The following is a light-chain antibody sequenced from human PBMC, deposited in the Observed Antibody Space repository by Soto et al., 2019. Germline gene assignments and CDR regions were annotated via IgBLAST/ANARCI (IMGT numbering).Light chain of an antibody. CDR1: QSVSSN. CDR3: QQYNKWPLT. Sequence: EIVVTQSPATLSVSPGERATLSCRASQSVSSNLAWYQQKPGQAPRLLIYGVSTRATGIPVRFSGSGSGTEFTLTISSLQSEDFAVYYCQQYNKWPLTFGGGTEVEI. CDR2: GVS. J-gene: IGKJ4*01. V-gene: IGKV3-15*01.